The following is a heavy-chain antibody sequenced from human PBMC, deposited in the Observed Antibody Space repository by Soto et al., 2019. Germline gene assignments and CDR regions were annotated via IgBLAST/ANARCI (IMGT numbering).Heavy chain of an antibody. V-gene: IGHV5-10-1*01. CDR3: ARDPYMTTVTTGDY. CDR2: IDPSDSYT. Sequence: GESLKISCNGSGYSFTSYWISWVRQMPGKGLEWMGRIDPSDSYTNYSPSFQGHVTISADKSISTAYLQWSSLKASDTAMYYCARDPYMTTVTTGDYWGQGTLVTVSS. J-gene: IGHJ4*02. D-gene: IGHD4-17*01. CDR1: GYSFTSYW.